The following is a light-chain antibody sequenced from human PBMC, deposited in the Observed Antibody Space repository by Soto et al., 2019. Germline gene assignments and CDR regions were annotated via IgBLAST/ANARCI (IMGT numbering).Light chain of an antibody. Sequence: EIVMTQPPATLSVSPGERATLSCRASQSVSSSLAWYQQKPGQAPRLLIYGASSRATGIPARFSGSGSGTEFTLTISSLQSEDFAVYYCQQYNDWPWTFGQGTKVDI. J-gene: IGKJ1*01. CDR2: GAS. V-gene: IGKV3-15*01. CDR3: QQYNDWPWT. CDR1: QSVSSS.